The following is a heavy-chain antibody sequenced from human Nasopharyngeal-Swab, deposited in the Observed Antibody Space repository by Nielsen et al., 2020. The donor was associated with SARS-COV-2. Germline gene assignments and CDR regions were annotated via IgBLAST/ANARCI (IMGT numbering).Heavy chain of an antibody. J-gene: IGHJ4*02. Sequence: SETLSLTCTVSGGSISSSTYYWGWIRQPPGKGLEWIGSIFYSRNTHYNPSLKSRAAISIDTTQHQLYLILRSMTAADTAVYFCARLYSGSRPPDYWGQGTLVTVSS. CDR3: ARLYSGSRPPDY. V-gene: IGHV4-39*01. CDR1: GGSISSSTYY. CDR2: IFYSRNT. D-gene: IGHD1-26*01.